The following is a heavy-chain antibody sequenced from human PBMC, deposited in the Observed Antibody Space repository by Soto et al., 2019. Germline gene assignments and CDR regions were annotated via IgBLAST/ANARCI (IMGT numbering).Heavy chain of an antibody. CDR2: IYYSGST. D-gene: IGHD4-17*01. V-gene: IGHV4-59*08. J-gene: IGHJ6*03. CDR3: ARLKTDSAYGGYYYYYMDV. CDR1: GGSISSYY. Sequence: QVQLQESGPGLVKPSETLSLTCTVSGGSISSYYWSWIRQPPGKGLEWIGYIYYSGSTNYNPSLKCRVTISEDTSKMQFSLKLSSVTAADTAVYYCARLKTDSAYGGYYYYYMDVWGKGTTVTVSS.